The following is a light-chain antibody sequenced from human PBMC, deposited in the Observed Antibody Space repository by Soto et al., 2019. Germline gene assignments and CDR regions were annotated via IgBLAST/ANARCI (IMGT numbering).Light chain of an antibody. CDR3: QQYKNWPHT. CDR2: GAS. Sequence: ETVMTQSPDTLSLSPGERATLSCRASQSAGDNLAWYQQRPGQGPRLLIYGASTRATGIPARFSGSGSGTEFTLTISSLQSEDFAVYYCQQYKNWPHTFGQGTKVEIK. CDR1: QSAGDN. J-gene: IGKJ1*01. V-gene: IGKV3-15*01.